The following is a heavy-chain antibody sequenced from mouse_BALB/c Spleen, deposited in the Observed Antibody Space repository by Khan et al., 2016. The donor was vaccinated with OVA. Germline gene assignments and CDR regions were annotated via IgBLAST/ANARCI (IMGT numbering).Heavy chain of an antibody. CDR3: ARIRYYDGSNLNAMDY. CDR1: GYIFTSYW. CDR2: VAPGSGIT. V-gene: IGHV1S41*01. Sequence: DLVKPGASVKLSCKASGYIFTSYWINWIKQRPGQGLEWIGRVAPGSGITYYNEMFKGKATLTVDTSSSTAYIQLSGLSSEDSAVDFCARIRYYDGSNLNAMDYWGQGTSVTVSS. J-gene: IGHJ4*01. D-gene: IGHD1-1*01.